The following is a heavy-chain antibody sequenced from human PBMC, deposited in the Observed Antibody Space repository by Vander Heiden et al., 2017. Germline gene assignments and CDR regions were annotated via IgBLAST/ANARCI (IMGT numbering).Heavy chain of an antibody. V-gene: IGHV3-15*01. J-gene: IGHJ4*02. D-gene: IGHD6-6*01. CDR2: IKSKADGGTT. CDR1: GLSFTNAW. CDR3: TTDRGIARRPLFDY. Sequence: EVQLVESGGGLVKPGESLRLSCATTGLSFTNAWMGWVRPAPGRGLEWVGRIKSKADGGTTDYATPVKGRFTISTEDSKNTMFLQMRSLTTEDSAVYYCTTDRGIARRPLFDYWGQGTLVTVSS.